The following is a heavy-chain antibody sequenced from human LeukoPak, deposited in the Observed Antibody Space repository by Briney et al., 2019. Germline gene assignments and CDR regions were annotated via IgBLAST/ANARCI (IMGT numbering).Heavy chain of an antibody. CDR1: GGSTSSSSYY. CDR2: IYYSGST. J-gene: IGHJ1*01. CDR3: ARRGYYYDSPYFQH. D-gene: IGHD3-22*01. Sequence: SETLSLTCTVSGGSTSSSSYYWGWIRQPPGKGLEWIGSIYYSGSTYYNPSLESRVTISVDTSKNQFSLKLSSVTAADTAIYFCARRGYYYDSPYFQHWGQGTLVTVSS. V-gene: IGHV4-39*01.